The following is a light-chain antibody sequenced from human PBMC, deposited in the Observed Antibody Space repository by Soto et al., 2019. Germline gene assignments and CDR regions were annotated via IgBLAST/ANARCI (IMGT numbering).Light chain of an antibody. CDR1: ESISNN. CDR2: DAS. V-gene: IGKV3-11*01. Sequence: DTLMTQSPATVSVSLGDSVSLSCRANESISNNLAWYQQKPGQPPRLLIYDASNRATGIPARFSGSGSGTDFTLTLSRVEPDDFAVYYCQHFPAFGQGTRLEIK. J-gene: IGKJ5*01. CDR3: QHFPA.